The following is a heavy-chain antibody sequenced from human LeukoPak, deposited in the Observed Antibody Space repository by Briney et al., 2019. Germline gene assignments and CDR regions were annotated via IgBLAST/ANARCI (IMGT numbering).Heavy chain of an antibody. V-gene: IGHV3-30-3*01. D-gene: IGHD4-23*01. J-gene: IGHJ4*02. Sequence: GGSLRLSCAASGFTFSSYAMHWVRRAPGKGLEWVAVISYDGSNKYYADSVKGRFTISRDNSKNTLYLQMNSLRAEDTAVYYCARESYGGLPYFDYWGQGTLVTVSS. CDR1: GFTFSSYA. CDR2: ISYDGSNK. CDR3: ARESYGGLPYFDY.